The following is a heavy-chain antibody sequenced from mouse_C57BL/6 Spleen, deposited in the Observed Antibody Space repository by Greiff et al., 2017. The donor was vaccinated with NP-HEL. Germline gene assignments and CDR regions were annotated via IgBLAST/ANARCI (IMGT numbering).Heavy chain of an antibody. V-gene: IGHV1-22*01. Sequence: VQLQQSGPELVKPGASVKMSCKASGYTFTDYNMHWVKQSHGKSLEWIGDINPNNGGTSYNQKFKGKATLTVNKSSSTAYMELRSLTSEDSAVYYCARIPDLGDYDEAWVAYWGQGTLVTVSA. J-gene: IGHJ3*01. CDR2: INPNNGGT. D-gene: IGHD2-4*01. CDR1: GYTFTDYN. CDR3: ARIPDLGDYDEAWVAY.